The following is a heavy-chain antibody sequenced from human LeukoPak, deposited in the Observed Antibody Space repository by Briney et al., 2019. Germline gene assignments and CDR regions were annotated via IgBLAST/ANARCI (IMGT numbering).Heavy chain of an antibody. J-gene: IGHJ4*02. Sequence: GGSLRLSCAASGFTFRSYAMSWVRQVPGKGLEWVSTIAGSGGSTYYADSVKGRFTVSRDDSKKTLYLQMNSLRAEDTAVYYCAKGRTSDYWGQGTLVTVSS. CDR1: GFTFRSYA. CDR3: AKGRTSDY. CDR2: IAGSGGST. V-gene: IGHV3-23*01.